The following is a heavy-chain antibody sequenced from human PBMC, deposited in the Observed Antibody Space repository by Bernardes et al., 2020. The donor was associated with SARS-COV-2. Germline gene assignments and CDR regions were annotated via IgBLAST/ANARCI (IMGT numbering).Heavy chain of an antibody. CDR3: ARDRSVGGAIYEC. CDR1: GFTFSSYW. J-gene: IGHJ4*02. CDR2: IKEDGSQK. Sequence: GGSLRLSCAASGFTFSSYWMSWVRQAPGKGLEWVANIKEDGSQKYYVDSVKGRFTISRDNAKNSLYLQMNSLRAEDMAVYYCARDRSVGGAIYECWGQGTLVTVSS. D-gene: IGHD3-10*01. V-gene: IGHV3-7*01.